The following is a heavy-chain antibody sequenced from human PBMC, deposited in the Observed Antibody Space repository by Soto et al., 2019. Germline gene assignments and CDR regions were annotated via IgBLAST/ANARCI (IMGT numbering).Heavy chain of an antibody. V-gene: IGHV1-46*01. D-gene: IGHD3-22*01. Sequence: ASVKVSCKASGYTFTNYYMHWVRQAPGQGLEWMGIFNPSGTSTTYAQKFQGRVTMTRDTSTSTVYMELNSLRSDDTAVYYCAGRYDSGDNYYDHWGQGALVTVSS. CDR3: AGRYDSGDNYYDH. J-gene: IGHJ4*02. CDR2: FNPSGTST. CDR1: GYTFTNYY.